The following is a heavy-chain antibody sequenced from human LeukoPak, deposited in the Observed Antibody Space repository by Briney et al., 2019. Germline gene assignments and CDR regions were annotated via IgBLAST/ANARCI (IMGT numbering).Heavy chain of an antibody. CDR3: AKGGEDILTGPDY. D-gene: IGHD3-9*01. CDR2: ISYDGSNK. J-gene: IGHJ4*02. V-gene: IGHV3-30*18. Sequence: PGRSLRLSCAASGFTFSSFAMHWVRQAPGKGLEWVALISYDGSNKYYADSVKGRFTISRDIPKNTLYLQMNSLRVEDTAVYYCAKGGEDILTGPDYWGQGTLVTVSS. CDR1: GFTFSSFA.